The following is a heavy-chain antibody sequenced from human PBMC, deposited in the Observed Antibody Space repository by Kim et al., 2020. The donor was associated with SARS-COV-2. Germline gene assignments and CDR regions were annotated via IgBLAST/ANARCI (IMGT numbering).Heavy chain of an antibody. D-gene: IGHD3-3*01. CDR2: ISQDGGDT. CDR1: GFSISDHG. Sequence: GGSLRLSCKASGFSISDHGMCWVRQAPGKGLEWVASISQDGGDTYYVDSVKGRFTIFRDNAKNTLHLQMNSLTVEDTALYYCAKQSRSDSFGHTPLNVWGQGTLVTVSS. V-gene: IGHV3-23*03. CDR3: AKQSRSDSFGHTPLNV. J-gene: IGHJ1*01.